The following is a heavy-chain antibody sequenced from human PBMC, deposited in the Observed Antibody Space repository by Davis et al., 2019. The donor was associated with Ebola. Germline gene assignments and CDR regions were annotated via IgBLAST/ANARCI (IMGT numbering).Heavy chain of an antibody. CDR2: IKQDGSEK. D-gene: IGHD3-22*01. J-gene: IGHJ4*02. CDR3: ARDENYYDSSGYYYVSVDY. Sequence: GGSLRLSCAASGFTFSSYWMSWVRQAPGKGLEWVANIKQDGSEKYYVDSVKGRFTISRDNAKNSLYLQMNSLRAEDTAVYYCARDENYYDSSGYYYVSVDYWGQGTLVTVSS. CDR1: GFTFSSYW. V-gene: IGHV3-7*03.